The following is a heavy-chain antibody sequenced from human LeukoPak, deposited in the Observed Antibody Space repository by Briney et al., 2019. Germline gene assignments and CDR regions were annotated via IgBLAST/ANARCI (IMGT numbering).Heavy chain of an antibody. Sequence: SQTLSLTCAISGDSVSSNSAAWNCIRQSPSRGLEWLGRTYYRSKWYNDYAVSVKSRITINPDTSKNQSSLQLNSVTPEDTAVYYCAREDGAAAGTDWFDPWGQGTLVTVSS. CDR1: GDSVSSNSAA. V-gene: IGHV6-1*01. J-gene: IGHJ5*02. CDR3: AREDGAAAGTDWFDP. CDR2: TYYRSKWYN. D-gene: IGHD6-13*01.